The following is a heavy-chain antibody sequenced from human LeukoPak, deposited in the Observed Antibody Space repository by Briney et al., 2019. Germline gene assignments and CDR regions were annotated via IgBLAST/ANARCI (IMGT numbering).Heavy chain of an antibody. CDR2: IKQDGSEK. J-gene: IGHJ4*02. D-gene: IGHD6-13*01. CDR1: GFTFSSNW. CDR3: ARGGSWFPH. V-gene: IGHV3-7*04. Sequence: GGSLRLSCAASGFTFSSNWMSWVRQAPGRGLQWVANIKQDGSEKYYEDSVKGRFTISKDNAKDSLYLQMNSLRAEDTAVYYCARGGSWFPHWGQGTLVTVSS.